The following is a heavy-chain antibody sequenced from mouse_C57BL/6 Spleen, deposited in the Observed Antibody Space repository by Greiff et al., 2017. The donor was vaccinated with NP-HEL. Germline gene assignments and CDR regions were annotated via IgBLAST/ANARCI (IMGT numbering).Heavy chain of an antibody. CDR2: IRLKSDNYAT. CDR1: GFTFSNYW. J-gene: IGHJ2*01. V-gene: IGHV6-3*01. Sequence: EVKLLESGGGLVQPGGSMKLSCVASGFTFSNYWMNWVRQSPEKGLEWVAQIRLKSDNYATHYAESVKGRFTISRDDSKSSVYLQMNNLRAEDTGIYYGTGEGSSGYDYWGQGTTLTVSS. CDR3: TGEGSSGYDY. D-gene: IGHD3-2*02.